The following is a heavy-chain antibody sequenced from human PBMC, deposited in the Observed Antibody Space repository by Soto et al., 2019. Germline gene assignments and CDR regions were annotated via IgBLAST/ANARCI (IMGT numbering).Heavy chain of an antibody. CDR1: GGSFSGYY. CDR3: ARGVGHTEAPY. D-gene: IGHD2-2*02. J-gene: IGHJ4*02. Sequence: QVQLQQWGAGLLKPSETLSLTCAVYGGSFSGYYWSWIRQPPGKGLEWIGVINHSGSTNYNPSLKRRVTISVDTSKNQFSLKLSSVTAADTAVYYCARGVGHTEAPYWGQGTLVTVSS. V-gene: IGHV4-34*01. CDR2: INHSGST.